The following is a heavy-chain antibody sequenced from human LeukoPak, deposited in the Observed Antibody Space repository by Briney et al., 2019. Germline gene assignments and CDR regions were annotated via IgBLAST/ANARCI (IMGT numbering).Heavy chain of an antibody. J-gene: IGHJ4*02. CDR2: IYHSGST. CDR3: ARVEGYYYDSSRGYFDY. Sequence: SETLSLTCAVSGGSISSGGYSWSWIRQPPGKGLEWIGYIYHSGSTYYNPSLKSRVTISVDRSKNQFSLKLSSVTAADTAVYYCARVEGYYYDSSRGYFDYWGQGTLVTVSS. D-gene: IGHD3-22*01. CDR1: GGSISSGGYS. V-gene: IGHV4-30-2*01.